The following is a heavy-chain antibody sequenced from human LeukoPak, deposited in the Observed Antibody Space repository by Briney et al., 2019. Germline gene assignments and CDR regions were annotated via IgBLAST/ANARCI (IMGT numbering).Heavy chain of an antibody. CDR1: GYSFTSYW. V-gene: IGHV5-51*01. D-gene: IGHD3-16*02. CDR3: ARGSYLEYSEASTKIWFDP. CDR2: IYPGDSDT. J-gene: IGHJ5*02. Sequence: GESLQISCKGSGYSFTSYWIGWVRQMHGKGLEWMGIIYPGDSDTRYSPSFQGQVTISADKYIITAYLQWSSQKTSNTAMYYCARGSYLEYSEASTKIWFDPWGQGTLVTVSS.